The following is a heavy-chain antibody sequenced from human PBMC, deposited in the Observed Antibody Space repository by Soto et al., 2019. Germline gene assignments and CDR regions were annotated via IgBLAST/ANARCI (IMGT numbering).Heavy chain of an antibody. Sequence: GGSLRLSCAASGFTFRSYAMSWVRQAPERGLEWVSAISAGGGSTYYADSVKGLFTISRDNSKNTLYLQLNSLRAEDTALYYCAKIYSSSGYYPDYWGQGTLVTVSS. CDR2: ISAGGGST. CDR3: AKIYSSSGYYPDY. D-gene: IGHD3-22*01. J-gene: IGHJ4*02. CDR1: GFTFRSYA. V-gene: IGHV3-23*01.